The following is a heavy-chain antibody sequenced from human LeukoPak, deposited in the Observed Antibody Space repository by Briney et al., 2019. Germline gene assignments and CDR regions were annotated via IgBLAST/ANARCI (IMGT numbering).Heavy chain of an antibody. CDR3: AYGSGSYYNLNYFDY. J-gene: IGHJ4*02. D-gene: IGHD3-10*01. Sequence: GGSLRLSCAASGFTFSSYSMNWVRQAPGKGLEWVSYISSSSTIYYADSVKGRFTISRDNAKNSLYLQMNSLRDEDTAVYYCAYGSGSYYNLNYFDYWGQGTLVTVSS. CDR1: GFTFSSYS. V-gene: IGHV3-48*02. CDR2: ISSSSTI.